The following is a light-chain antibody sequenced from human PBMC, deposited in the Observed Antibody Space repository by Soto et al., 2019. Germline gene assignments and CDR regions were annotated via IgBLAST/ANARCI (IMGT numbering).Light chain of an antibody. V-gene: IGKV1-5*03. CDR2: KAS. J-gene: IGKJ4*01. CDR3: QLYDSLSEV. CDR1: QTISSW. Sequence: DIQMTQSPSTLSGSVGDRVTITCRASQTISSWLAWYQQKPGKAPKLLIYKASTLKSGVPSRFSGSGSGTEFDVTIGRLQPEGVVTHSMQLYDSLSEVFGVGTKGDIK.